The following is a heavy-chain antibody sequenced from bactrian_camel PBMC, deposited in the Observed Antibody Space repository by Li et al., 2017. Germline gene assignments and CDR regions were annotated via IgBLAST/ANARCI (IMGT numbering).Heavy chain of an antibody. CDR2: ISSGGGST. CDR3: AKDHPVSQT. CDR1: GFTFSRSH. V-gene: IGHV3S40*01. Sequence: DVQLVESGGGLVQPGGSLRLSCAASGFTFSRSHMSWVRQAPGKGLEWVSGISSGGGSTYYADSVKGRFTISRDNAKSTLYLQSNRLKTEDTAMYYCAKDHPVSQTRGQGTQVTVS. J-gene: IGHJ4*01.